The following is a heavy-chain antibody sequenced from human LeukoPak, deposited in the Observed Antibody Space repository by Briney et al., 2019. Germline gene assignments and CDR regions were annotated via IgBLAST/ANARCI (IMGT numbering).Heavy chain of an antibody. D-gene: IGHD6-19*01. Sequence: SETLSLTCNVSGGSICGHTFYWDWSRQPPGKGLEWIATIYYNGNTFYNPSLKSRVAISIDMSKSQFSLHLSSVTAADTAIYYCARLTALAGHRGAFDIWGPGTMVTVSS. CDR1: GGSICGHTFY. V-gene: IGHV4-39*01. CDR2: IYYNGNT. CDR3: ARLTALAGHRGAFDI. J-gene: IGHJ3*02.